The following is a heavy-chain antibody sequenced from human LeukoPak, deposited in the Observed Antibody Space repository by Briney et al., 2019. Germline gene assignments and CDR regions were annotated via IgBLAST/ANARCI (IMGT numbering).Heavy chain of an antibody. Sequence: SETLSLTCTVSGYSISSGYYWGWIRQPPGKGLEWIGSIYHSGSTYYNPSLKSRVTISVDTSKNQFSLKLSSVTAADTAVYYCAKALSYDFWSGRPFDYWGQGTLVTVSS. V-gene: IGHV4-38-2*02. CDR2: IYHSGST. CDR3: AKALSYDFWSGRPFDY. D-gene: IGHD3-3*01. J-gene: IGHJ4*02. CDR1: GYSISSGYY.